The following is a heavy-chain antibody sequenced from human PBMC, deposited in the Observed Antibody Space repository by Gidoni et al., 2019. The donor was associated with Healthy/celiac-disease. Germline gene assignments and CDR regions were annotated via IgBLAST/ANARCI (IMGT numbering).Heavy chain of an antibody. D-gene: IGHD5-12*01. CDR1: GGSFSGYY. CDR3: ARGPHIVATILRGAFDI. Sequence: QVQLQQWGAGLLKPSETLSLTCAVYGGSFSGYYWSWIRQPPGKGLEWIGESNHSGSTNYNPSLKSRVTISVDTSKNQFSLKLSSVTAADTAVYYCARGPHIVATILRGAFDIWGQGTMVTVSS. CDR2: SNHSGST. J-gene: IGHJ3*02. V-gene: IGHV4-34*01.